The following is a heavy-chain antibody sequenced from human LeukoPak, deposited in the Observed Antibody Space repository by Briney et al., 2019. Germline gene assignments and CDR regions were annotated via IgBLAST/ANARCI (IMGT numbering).Heavy chain of an antibody. CDR1: GASISSYY. D-gene: IGHD3-10*01. CDR2: FYTSGST. V-gene: IGHV4-4*07. CDR3: ARGFLGDYFGSGSYYVFDY. J-gene: IGHJ4*02. Sequence: SETLSLTCTVSGASISSYYWSWIRQPAGKGLEWIGRFYTSGSTKYNPSLKSRVTMSEDTSKNQFSLKLSSVTAADTAVYYRARGFLGDYFGSGSYYVFDYWGQGTLVTVSS.